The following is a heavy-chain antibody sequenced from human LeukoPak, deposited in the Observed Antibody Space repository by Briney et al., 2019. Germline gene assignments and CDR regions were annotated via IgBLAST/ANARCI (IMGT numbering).Heavy chain of an antibody. V-gene: IGHV3-33*01. CDR2: IWYVGSNK. J-gene: IGHJ4*02. D-gene: IGHD5-12*01. CDR3: ARDRTMATITPLDY. CDR1: GLSFSSYG. Sequence: GGSLRLSCAASGLSFSSYGMHWVRQAPGKGLEWVAGIWYVGSNKYYADSVKGRFTISRDNSKNTLYLQMSSLRAEDTAVYYCARDRTMATITPLDYWGQGTLVTVSS.